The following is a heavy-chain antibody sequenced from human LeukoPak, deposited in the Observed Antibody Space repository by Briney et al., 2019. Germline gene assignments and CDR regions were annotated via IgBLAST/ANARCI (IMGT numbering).Heavy chain of an antibody. Sequence: GGSLRLSCAASGFTFSSHWMSWVRQAPGKGLEWVACIKQDGSDIYYVDSVKGRFTVSRDNAKNSLYLQMNSLRAEDTAVYYCAGGGWYYFDYWGQGTLVTVPS. D-gene: IGHD3-22*01. CDR2: IKQDGSDI. V-gene: IGHV3-7*04. CDR1: GFTFSSHW. CDR3: AGGGWYYFDY. J-gene: IGHJ4*02.